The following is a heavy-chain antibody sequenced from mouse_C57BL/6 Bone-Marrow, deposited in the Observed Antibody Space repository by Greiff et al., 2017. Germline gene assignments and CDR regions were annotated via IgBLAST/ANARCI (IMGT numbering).Heavy chain of an antibody. CDR3: ARWGTGYSFYYFDY. CDR2: IDPNSGGT. J-gene: IGHJ2*01. Sequence: QVQLQQSGAELASPGASVTLSCKASGYTFTSYWMHWVKQRPGRGLEWIGRIDPNSGGTKYNEKFKSKATLTVDKPSSTAYMQLSSLTSEDSAVYYCARWGTGYSFYYFDYWGQGTTLTVSS. V-gene: IGHV1-72*01. CDR1: GYTFTSYW. D-gene: IGHD3-3*01.